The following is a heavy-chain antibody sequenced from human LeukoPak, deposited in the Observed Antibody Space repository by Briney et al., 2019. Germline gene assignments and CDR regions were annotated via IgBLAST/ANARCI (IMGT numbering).Heavy chain of an antibody. CDR1: GFTFSSYE. J-gene: IGHJ6*03. D-gene: IGHD1-1*01. CDR2: ISSSGSTT. V-gene: IGHV3-48*03. Sequence: PGGSLRLSCAASGFTFSSYEMTWVRQAPGKGLEWVSYISSSGSTTHYADSVKGRFTISRDNAKNTLYLQMNNLRAEDTAVYYCARDSSTTGDYYYYYMDVWGKGTTVTVSS. CDR3: ARDSSTTGDYYYYYMDV.